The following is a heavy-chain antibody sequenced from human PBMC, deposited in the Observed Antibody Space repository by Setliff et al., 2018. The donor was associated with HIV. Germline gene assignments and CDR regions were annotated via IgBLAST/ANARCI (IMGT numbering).Heavy chain of an antibody. D-gene: IGHD4-17*01. Sequence: SETLSLTCAVYNGSLGAHFWTWIRQPPGKGLEWIGNINGNTNTNYNPSLQSRVSMSMDTSKNQFSLNLRSVTAAATALEYCACHLVVSTGGVFDYWGQGNLVTVSS. J-gene: IGHJ4*02. CDR2: INGNTNT. CDR1: NGSLGAHF. V-gene: IGHV4-34*01. CDR3: ACHLVVSTGGVFDY.